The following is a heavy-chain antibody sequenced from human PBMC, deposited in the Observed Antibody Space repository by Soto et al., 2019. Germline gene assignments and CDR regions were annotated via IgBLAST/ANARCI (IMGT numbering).Heavy chain of an antibody. CDR1: GFTFSSYC. CDR2: ISYDGSNK. CDR3: ARDNWNMVRGVITHRDPKLPYYYYYGMDV. Sequence: PGGSLRLSCAASGFTFSSYCMNWVRQAPGKGLEWVAVISYDGSNKYYADSVKGRFTISRDNSKNTLYLQMNSLRAEDTAVYYCARDNWNMVRGVITHRDPKLPYYYYYGMDVWGQGTTVTVSS. V-gene: IGHV3-30*03. J-gene: IGHJ6*02. D-gene: IGHD3-10*01.